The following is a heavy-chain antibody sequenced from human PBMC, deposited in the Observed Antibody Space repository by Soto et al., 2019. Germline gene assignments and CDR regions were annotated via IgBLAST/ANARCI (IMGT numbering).Heavy chain of an antibody. Sequence: QLGGSLRLSCAASGFTFSSYAMSWVRQAPGKGLEWVSAISGSGGSTYYADSVKGRFTVSRDNTQNSLFLLMNSLRAEDTAIYYCARDADWAFGYWGQGTLVTVSS. D-gene: IGHD3-9*01. CDR2: ISGSGGST. V-gene: IGHV3-23*01. J-gene: IGHJ4*02. CDR1: GFTFSSYA. CDR3: ARDADWAFGY.